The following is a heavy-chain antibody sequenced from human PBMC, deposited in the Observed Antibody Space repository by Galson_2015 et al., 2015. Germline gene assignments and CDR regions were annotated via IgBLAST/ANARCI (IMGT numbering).Heavy chain of an antibody. CDR3: TYRQSFYGVYADY. CDR1: GFSFTTSGVG. V-gene: IGHV2-5*01. D-gene: IGHD4-17*01. J-gene: IGHJ4*02. CDR2: TYWNDDR. Sequence: PALVKPTQTLTLTCTFPGFSFTTSGVGVGWIRQPPGKALEWLAVTYWNDDRRYSPSLRSRLTITKDSSTNQVVLTMTNMDPVDTATYYCTYRQSFYGVYADYWGQGTLVTVSS.